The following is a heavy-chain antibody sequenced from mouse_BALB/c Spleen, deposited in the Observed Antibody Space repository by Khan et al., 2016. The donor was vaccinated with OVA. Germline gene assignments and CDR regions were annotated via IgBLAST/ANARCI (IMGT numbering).Heavy chain of an antibody. CDR1: GFNINDTC. D-gene: IGHD1-1*01. Sequence: VQLKESGAELVKPGASVKLSCTASGFNINDTCLHGVKQRPEQGLEWIGRIDPANGDTKYDPKFQAKATKIADTPSNIAYLQLSSLTSEYTAVYYCARSISLWPIDFWGPVSSVTVSS. CDR3: ARSISLWPIDF. J-gene: IGHJ4*01. CDR2: IDPANGDT. V-gene: IGHV14-3*02.